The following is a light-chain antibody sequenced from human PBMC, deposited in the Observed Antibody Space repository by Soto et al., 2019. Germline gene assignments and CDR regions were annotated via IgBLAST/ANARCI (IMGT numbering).Light chain of an antibody. CDR3: SSYAGNYIYV. CDR1: SSYIGPYNH. V-gene: IGLV2-11*01. J-gene: IGLJ1*01. CDR2: AVS. Sequence: QSALTQPRSVSGSPGQSVTFSCTRTSSYIGPYNHVAWYQQLPGKAPKLIIFAVSKRPSGVPDRFSGSKSGNTASLTISGLQAEDEADYYCSSYAGNYIYVFATGTKVTVL.